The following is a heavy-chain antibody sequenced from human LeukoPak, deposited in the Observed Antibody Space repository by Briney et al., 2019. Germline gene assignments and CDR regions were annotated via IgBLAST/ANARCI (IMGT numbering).Heavy chain of an antibody. J-gene: IGHJ4*02. CDR1: GGSTSSTSYY. V-gene: IGHV4-39*02. CDR2: IYYSGST. Sequence: SETLSLTCTVSGGSTSSTSYYWGWIRQPPGKGLEWIGNIYYSGSTYYNPSLKSRVTISVDMSKNQFSLKLSSVTAADTAVYYCAGEIYSSGWYCDYWGQGTLVTVSS. CDR3: AGEIYSSGWYCDY. D-gene: IGHD6-19*01.